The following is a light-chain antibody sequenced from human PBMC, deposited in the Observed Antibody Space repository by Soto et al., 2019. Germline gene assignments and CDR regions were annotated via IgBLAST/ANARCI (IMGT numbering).Light chain of an antibody. V-gene: IGKV3-20*01. J-gene: IGKJ2*01. CDR3: QQYGSSPYT. CDR1: QSVSSSY. CDR2: GAS. Sequence: EIVLTQSPATLSLSPGERATLSCRASQSVSSSYLGWNQQKPGQAPRLLIYGASSRATGIPDRFSGSGSGTDFTLTISRLEPEDFAVYYCQQYGSSPYTFGQGTKLEIK.